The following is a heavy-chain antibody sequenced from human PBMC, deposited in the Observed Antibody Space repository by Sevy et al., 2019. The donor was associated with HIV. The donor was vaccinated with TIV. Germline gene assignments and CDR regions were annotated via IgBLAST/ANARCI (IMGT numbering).Heavy chain of an antibody. J-gene: IGHJ5*02. CDR2: ISVYNGNT. V-gene: IGHV1-18*04. CDR3: ARGCGGGRCYPVDCFHP. Sequence: ASVKVSCKASGYTFTSYGISWVRQAPGQGLEWMGWISVYNGNTYYAQKFQGRVTMTTDTSTSTAYMELRSLTSDDTAVYYCARGCGGGRCYPVDCFHPWGQGTLVTVSS. CDR1: GYTFTSYG. D-gene: IGHD2-15*01.